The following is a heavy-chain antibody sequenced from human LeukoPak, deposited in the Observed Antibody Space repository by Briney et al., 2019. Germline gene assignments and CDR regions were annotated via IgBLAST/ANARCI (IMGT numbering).Heavy chain of an antibody. J-gene: IGHJ4*02. CDR2: ISYDGSNK. CDR1: GFTFSSYA. CDR3: ANMIVVVI. V-gene: IGHV3-30-3*01. Sequence: GGSLRLSCAASGFTFSSYAMHWVRQAPGKGLEWVAVISYDGSNKYYADSVKGRFTISRDNSKNTLYLQMNSLRAEDTAVYYCANMIVVVIWGQGTLVTVSS. D-gene: IGHD3-22*01.